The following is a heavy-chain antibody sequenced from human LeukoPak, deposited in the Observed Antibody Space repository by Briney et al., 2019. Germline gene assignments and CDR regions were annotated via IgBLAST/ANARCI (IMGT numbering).Heavy chain of an antibody. D-gene: IGHD5-24*01. J-gene: IGHJ3*02. V-gene: IGHV3-30*02. CDR1: GFTFSDYS. CDR2: IRYDGNNK. CDR3: AKAGDGYNYGAFDI. Sequence: GGSLRLSCAASGFTFSDYSMHWVRQAPGKGLNWVAFIRYDGNNKYYADSVKGRFTISRDNSKNMLYLEMNSLSTEDTAVYYCAKAGDGYNYGAFDIWGQGTMVTVSS.